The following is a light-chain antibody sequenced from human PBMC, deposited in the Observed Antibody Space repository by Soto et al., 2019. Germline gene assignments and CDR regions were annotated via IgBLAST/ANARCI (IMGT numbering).Light chain of an antibody. CDR3: QQRGNWPLT. CDR2: DAS. CDR1: QSVGSS. Sequence: EIVLTQSPATLSLSPGERATLSCRASQSVGSSLAWYQHKPGQAPRLLIYDASNRATSIPARFSGSGSGTDFTLTISSLEPKDFAVYYCQQRGNWPLTFGPGTKVDIK. V-gene: IGKV3-11*01. J-gene: IGKJ3*01.